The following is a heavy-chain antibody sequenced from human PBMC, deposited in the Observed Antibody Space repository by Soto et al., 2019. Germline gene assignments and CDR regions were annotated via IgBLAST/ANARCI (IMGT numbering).Heavy chain of an antibody. Sequence: SGGSLRLSCVGSGFTFSNFSINWVRQAPGKGLEWVSSISSRRDIYYADSLKGRFTISRDNAKNSVSLQMNSLRAEDTAVYYCAREYTAWPLAYGLDVWGQGTTVTVSS. CDR3: AREYTAWPLAYGLDV. D-gene: IGHD2-2*02. V-gene: IGHV3-21*01. CDR1: GFTFSNFS. CDR2: ISSRRDI. J-gene: IGHJ6*02.